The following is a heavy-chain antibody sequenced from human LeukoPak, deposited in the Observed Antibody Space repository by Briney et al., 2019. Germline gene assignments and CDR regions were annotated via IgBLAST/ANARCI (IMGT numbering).Heavy chain of an antibody. D-gene: IGHD6-6*01. CDR1: GYTFTGYY. CDR3: ARAASIAARYYYYYGMDV. J-gene: IGHJ6*02. V-gene: IGHV1-2*02. Sequence: VASVKVSCKASGYTFTGYYMHWVRQAPGQGLEWMGWINPNSGSTNYAQKFQGRVTMTRDTSISTAYMELSRLRSDDTAVYYCARAASIAARYYYYYGMDVWGQGTTVTVSS. CDR2: INPNSGST.